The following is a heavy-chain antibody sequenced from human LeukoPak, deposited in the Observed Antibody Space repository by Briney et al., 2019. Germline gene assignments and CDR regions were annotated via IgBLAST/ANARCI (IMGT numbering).Heavy chain of an antibody. D-gene: IGHD3-22*01. J-gene: IGHJ1*01. V-gene: IGHV4-59*08. Sequence: PSETLSLTCTVSGGSTSYYYWSWLRQPPGKGLEWIGYIYYSGNTNYNPSLKSRVTISEDTSKNQFSLTLSSVTTADTAVYYCATYYYDGSGYPAEYFQHWGQGTLVTVSS. CDR1: GGSTSYYY. CDR3: ATYYYDGSGYPAEYFQH. CDR2: IYYSGNT.